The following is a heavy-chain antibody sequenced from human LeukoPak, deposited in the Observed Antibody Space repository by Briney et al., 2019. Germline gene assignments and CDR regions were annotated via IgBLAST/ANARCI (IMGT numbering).Heavy chain of an antibody. V-gene: IGHV1-2*02. CDR3: ARDLCSSTSCTVSANYYYYGMDV. CDR1: GYTFTGYY. D-gene: IGHD2-2*01. Sequence: ASVKVSCKASGYTFTGYYMHWVRQAPGQGLEWMGWINPNSGGTNYAQKFQGRVTMTRDTSISTAYMELSRLRSDDTAVYYCARDLCSSTSCTVSANYYYYGMDVCGQGTTVTVSS. CDR2: INPNSGGT. J-gene: IGHJ6*02.